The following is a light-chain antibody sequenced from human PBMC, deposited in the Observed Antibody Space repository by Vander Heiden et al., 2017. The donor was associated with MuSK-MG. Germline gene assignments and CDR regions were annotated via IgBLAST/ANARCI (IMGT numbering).Light chain of an antibody. CDR3: QQAHSYPLT. J-gene: IGKJ4*01. Sequence: IQLTQSPSSLSASVGDRVTITCRASQGISSYLAWYQQKPGKAPKRLIYEASTLQSGVPSRFSGSGSGTEFTLTISSLQPDDFATYYCQQAHSYPLTFGGGTKVEIK. CDR1: QGISSY. V-gene: IGKV1-9*01. CDR2: EAS.